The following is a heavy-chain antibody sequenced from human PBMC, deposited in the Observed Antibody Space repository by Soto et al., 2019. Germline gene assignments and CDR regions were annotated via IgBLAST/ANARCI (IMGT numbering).Heavy chain of an antibody. CDR2: ISAYNGNT. J-gene: IGHJ3*02. Sequence: KVSCKASGYTFTSYGISWLRQAPGQGLEWMGWISAYNGNTNYAQKLQGRVTMTTDTSTSTAYMELRSLRSDDTAVYYCEREGGSSWSYAFDIWGQGTMVTVSS. V-gene: IGHV1-18*01. D-gene: IGHD6-13*01. CDR1: GYTFTSYG. CDR3: EREGGSSWSYAFDI.